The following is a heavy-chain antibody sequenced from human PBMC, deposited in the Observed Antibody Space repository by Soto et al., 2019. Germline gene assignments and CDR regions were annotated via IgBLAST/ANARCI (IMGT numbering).Heavy chain of an antibody. CDR1: GFTFSSYS. CDR2: ISSSSSYI. Sequence: GGSLRLSCAASGFTFSSYSMNWGRQAPGKGLEWVSSISSSSSYIYYADSVKGRFTISRDNAKNSLYLQMNSLRAEDTAVYYCARDPTSPYSGYEYYFDYWGQGTLVTVSS. V-gene: IGHV3-21*01. CDR3: ARDPTSPYSGYEYYFDY. J-gene: IGHJ4*02. D-gene: IGHD5-12*01.